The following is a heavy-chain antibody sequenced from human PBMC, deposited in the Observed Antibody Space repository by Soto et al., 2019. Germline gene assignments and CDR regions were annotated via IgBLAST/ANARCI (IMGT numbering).Heavy chain of an antibody. CDR1: GFTFSSYS. Sequence: PGGSLRLSCAASGFTFSSYSMNWVRQAPGKGLEWVSSISSSSSYIYYADSVKGRFTISRDNAKNSLYLQMNSLRAEDTAVYYCARKPDHRTYFDWLYPFDYWGQGTLVTVSS. V-gene: IGHV3-21*01. CDR2: ISSSSSYI. J-gene: IGHJ4*02. CDR3: ARKPDHRTYFDWLYPFDY. D-gene: IGHD3-9*01.